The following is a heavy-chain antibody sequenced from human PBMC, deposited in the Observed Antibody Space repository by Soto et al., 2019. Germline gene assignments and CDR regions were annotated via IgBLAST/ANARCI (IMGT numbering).Heavy chain of an antibody. D-gene: IGHD6-19*01. CDR3: ARGKWLDPD. CDR2: INHSGNT. J-gene: IGHJ4*02. V-gene: IGHV4-34*01. Sequence: SETLSLTCAVYGGSFSDYYWTWIRQPPGKGLEWIGEINHSGNTKYNPSLRSRVTISVDSSKKQFSLNLNSVTAADTALYYCARGKWLDPDWGQGILVTVSS. CDR1: GGSFSDYY.